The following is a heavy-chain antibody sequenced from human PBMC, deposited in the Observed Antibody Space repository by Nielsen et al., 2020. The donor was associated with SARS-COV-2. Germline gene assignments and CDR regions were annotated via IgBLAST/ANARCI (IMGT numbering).Heavy chain of an antibody. CDR1: GFNVRNND. J-gene: IGHJ2*01. Sequence: GGSLRLSCAASGFNVRNNDMSWVRQAPGKGLEWVSVIFSGGRTNYADSVRGRFTISRDNSKNTLYLQMNSLRAEDTAVYYCARDPEGLFWYFDLWGRGTLVTVSS. CDR3: ARDPEGLFWYFDL. CDR2: IFSGGRT. D-gene: IGHD3-3*01. V-gene: IGHV3-53*01.